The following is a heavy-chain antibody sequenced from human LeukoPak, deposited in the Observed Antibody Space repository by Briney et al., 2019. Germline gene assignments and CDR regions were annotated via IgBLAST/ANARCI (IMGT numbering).Heavy chain of an antibody. Sequence: SETLSLTCAVYGGSFSGYYWSWIRQPPGKGLEWIGEINHSGSTNYNPSLKSRVTISVDTSKNQFSLKLSSVTAADTAVNYCARGIVLDAFDIWGQGTMVTVSS. CDR3: ARGIVLDAFDI. CDR2: INHSGST. D-gene: IGHD2-8*02. CDR1: GGSFSGYY. V-gene: IGHV4-34*01. J-gene: IGHJ3*02.